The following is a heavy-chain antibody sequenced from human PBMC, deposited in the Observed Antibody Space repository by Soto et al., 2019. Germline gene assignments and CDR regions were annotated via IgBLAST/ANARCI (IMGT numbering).Heavy chain of an antibody. CDR1: GYSFTSYW. V-gene: IGHV5-51*01. CDR2: IYPGDSDT. CDR3: ASPNPYYYDSSGYYTYYGMDV. D-gene: IGHD3-22*01. Sequence: GESLKISCQGSGYSFTSYWIGWVRQMPGKGLEWMGIIYPGDSDTRYSPSFQGQGTISADKSISTAYLQWSSLKASDTAMYYCASPNPYYYDSSGYYTYYGMDVWGQGTTVTVSS. J-gene: IGHJ6*02.